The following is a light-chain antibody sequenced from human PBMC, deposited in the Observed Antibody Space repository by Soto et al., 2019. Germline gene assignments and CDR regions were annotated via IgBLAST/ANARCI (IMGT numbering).Light chain of an antibody. CDR1: SSNIGAGYD. CDR3: QSYDSSLSALYV. Sequence: QSVLTQPPSVSEAPGQRITISCTGSSSNIGAGYDVQWYQQLPGTAPKLLIYGNSHRPSGVPDRFSGSMSGTSASLAITGLQTEDEADYYCQSYDSSLSALYVLGTGTKLTVL. CDR2: GNS. V-gene: IGLV1-40*01. J-gene: IGLJ1*01.